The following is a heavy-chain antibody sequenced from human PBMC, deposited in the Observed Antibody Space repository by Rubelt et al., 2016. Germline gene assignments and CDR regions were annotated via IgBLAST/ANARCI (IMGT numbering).Heavy chain of an antibody. D-gene: IGHD1-26*01. V-gene: IGHV5-51*01. CDR3: ASNRLGGTSGYGMDV. CDR1: GYSFSSFW. J-gene: IGHJ6*02. CDR2: IYPGDSDT. Sequence: EVQLVQSGGELKKPGESLKISCKGSGYSFSSFWIGWVRQMPGKGLEWMGIIYPGDSDTRYSPSFQGQVTISADKSISTAYLQLSSRKASDTAMYYCASNRLGGTSGYGMDVWGQGTTVTVS.